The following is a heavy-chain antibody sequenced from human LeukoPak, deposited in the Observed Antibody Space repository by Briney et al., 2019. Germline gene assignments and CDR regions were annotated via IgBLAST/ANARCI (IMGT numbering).Heavy chain of an antibody. CDR3: AKFAGDAPFDY. CDR1: GFTFSSYG. D-gene: IGHD4-17*01. V-gene: IGHV3-30*18. Sequence: GRSLRLSCAASGFTFSSYGMHWVRQAPGKGLEWVAVISYDGSNKYYADSVKGRFTISRDNSKNTLYLQMNSLRAEDTAVYYCAKFAGDAPFDYWGQGTLVTVSS. J-gene: IGHJ4*02. CDR2: ISYDGSNK.